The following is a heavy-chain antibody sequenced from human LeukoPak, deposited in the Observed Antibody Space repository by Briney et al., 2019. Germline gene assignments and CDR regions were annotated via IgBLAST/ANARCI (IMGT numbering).Heavy chain of an antibody. D-gene: IGHD1-26*01. J-gene: IGHJ4*02. CDR1: GFTFSSYA. CDR3: AKDRGRQVGATTFLG. Sequence: GGSLRLSCAASGFTFSSYAMSWVRQAPGKGLEWVSAISGSGGGTYYADSVKGRFTISRDNSKNTLYLQMNSLRAEDTAVYYCAKDRGRQVGATTFLGWGQGTLVTVSS. V-gene: IGHV3-23*01. CDR2: ISGSGGGT.